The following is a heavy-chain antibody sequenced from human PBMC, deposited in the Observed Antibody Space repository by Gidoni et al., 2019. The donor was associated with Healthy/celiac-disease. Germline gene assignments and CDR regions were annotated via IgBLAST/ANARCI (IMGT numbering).Heavy chain of an antibody. D-gene: IGHD3-3*01. CDR3: ARDGGVVTPTIHDYFQH. CDR1: GFTFSSYS. CDR2: ISSSISYI. Sequence: EVQLVESGGGLVKPGGYLRLYCAASGFTFSSYSMNWVRQAPGKGLDWVSSISSSISYISYAASVKGRFTISRDNAKNSLYLQMNSLRAEDTAVYYCARDGGVVTPTIHDYFQHWGQGTLVTVSS. V-gene: IGHV3-21*01. J-gene: IGHJ1*01.